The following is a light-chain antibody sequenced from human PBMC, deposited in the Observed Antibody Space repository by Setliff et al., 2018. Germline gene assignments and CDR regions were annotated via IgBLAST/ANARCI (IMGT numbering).Light chain of an antibody. V-gene: IGLV2-8*01. CDR2: DVD. CDR3: GAYAGSSKKI. J-gene: IGLJ1*01. Sequence: QSVLSQPPSASGSPGQSVTISCTGTSSDIGDYNYVSWYQHHPGKAPKLPIYDVDKRPSGVPDRFSGSKSGNTASLTVSGLQADNEADYYCGAYAGSSKKIFGTGTKVTVL. CDR1: SSDIGDYNY.